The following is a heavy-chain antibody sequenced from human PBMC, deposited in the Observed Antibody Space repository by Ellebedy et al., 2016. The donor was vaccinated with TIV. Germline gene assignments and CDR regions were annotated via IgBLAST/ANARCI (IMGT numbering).Heavy chain of an antibody. CDR1: GGSISSYY. V-gene: IGHV4-59*08. J-gene: IGHJ2*01. CDR3: ARHNWGYWYFDL. D-gene: IGHD7-27*01. CDR2: IYYSGST. Sequence: MPSETLSLTCTVSGGSISSYYWSWIRQPPGKGLEWIGYIYYSGSTNYNPSLKSRVTISVDTSKNQFSLKLSSVTAADTAVYYCARHNWGYWYFDLWGRGTLVTVSS.